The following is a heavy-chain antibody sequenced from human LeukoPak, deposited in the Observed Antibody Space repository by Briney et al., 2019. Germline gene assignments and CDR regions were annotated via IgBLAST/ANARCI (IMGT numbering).Heavy chain of an antibody. V-gene: IGHV1-69*05. D-gene: IGHD1-26*01. CDR1: GGTFSSYA. CDR3: ASASVVGATVRAEVYYYMDV. Sequence: GASVKVSCKASGGTFSSYAISWVRQAPGQGLEWMGGIIPIFGTANYAQKFQGRVTITTDESTSTAYMELSSLRSEDTAVYYCASASVVGATVRAEVYYYMDVWGKGTTVTVSS. CDR2: IIPIFGTA. J-gene: IGHJ6*03.